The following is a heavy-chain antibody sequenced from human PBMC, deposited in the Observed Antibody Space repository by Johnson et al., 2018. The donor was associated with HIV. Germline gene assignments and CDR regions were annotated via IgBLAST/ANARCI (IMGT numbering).Heavy chain of an antibody. Sequence: VKLLESGGGLVQPGGSLRLPCAASGFTFSNYTIHWVRQAPGKGLEWVAVISYDGTKKYYAGSVKGRFTISRDNSKNTRYLQMNILRAEDTAVYYCAAGGRTEAVAWGQGTMVTVSS. V-gene: IGHV3-30*04. J-gene: IGHJ3*01. CDR1: GFTFSNYT. D-gene: IGHD3-16*01. CDR2: ISYDGTKK. CDR3: AAGGRTEAVA.